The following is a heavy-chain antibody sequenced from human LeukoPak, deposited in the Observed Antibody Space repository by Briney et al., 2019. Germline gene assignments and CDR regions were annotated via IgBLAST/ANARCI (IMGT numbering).Heavy chain of an antibody. Sequence: SVKVSCKASGGTFSSYAISWVRQAPGQGHEWMGRIIPIIGIANYAQKFQGRVTITADKSTSTAYMELSSLRSEDTAVYYCARVRNTANGEFVFDYWGQGTLVTVSS. CDR1: GGTFSSYA. J-gene: IGHJ4*02. D-gene: IGHD3-10*01. CDR2: IIPIIGIA. CDR3: ARVRNTANGEFVFDY. V-gene: IGHV1-69*04.